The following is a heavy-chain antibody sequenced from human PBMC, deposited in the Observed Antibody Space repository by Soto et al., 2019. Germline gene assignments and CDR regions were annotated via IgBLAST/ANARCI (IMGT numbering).Heavy chain of an antibody. J-gene: IGHJ4*02. CDR3: ARRYGGPFDY. V-gene: IGHV4-59*12. Sequence: QVQLQESGPGLVKPSETLSLTCTVSGGSISSYYWSWIRQPPGKGLEWIGYIYYSGSTNYNPSLRCRVAISVDTSKNPSSLKLSSVTAADTAVYYCARRYGGPFDYWGQGTLVTVSS. D-gene: IGHD4-17*01. CDR2: IYYSGST. CDR1: GGSISSYY.